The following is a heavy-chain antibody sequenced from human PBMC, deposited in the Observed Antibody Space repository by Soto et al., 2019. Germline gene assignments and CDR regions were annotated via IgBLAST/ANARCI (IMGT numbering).Heavy chain of an antibody. CDR3: ARVSSGGPTYYFDY. D-gene: IGHD1-1*01. CDR1: GVTFSSYA. Sequence: SVRVSGKASGVTFSSYAISWVRQAPGQGLEWMGGIIPIFGTANYAQKFQGRVTITADKSTSTAYMELSSLRSEDTAVYYCARVSSGGPTYYFDYWGQGTLVTVSS. J-gene: IGHJ4*02. V-gene: IGHV1-69*06. CDR2: IIPIFGTA.